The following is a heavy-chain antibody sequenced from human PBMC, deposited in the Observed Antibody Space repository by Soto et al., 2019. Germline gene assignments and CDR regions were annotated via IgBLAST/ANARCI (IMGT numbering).Heavy chain of an antibody. J-gene: IGHJ6*02. V-gene: IGHV1-46*01. CDR2: INPSGGST. CDR1: GYTFASYY. CDR3: AREAAAGTGLYYYYGMDV. Sequence: ASVNVSCKASGYTFASYYMHWVRQAPGQGLEWMGIINPSGGSTSYAQKFQGRVTMSRDTSTSTVYMELSSLRSEDTAVYYCAREAAAGTGLYYYYGMDVWGQGTTVTVSS. D-gene: IGHD6-13*01.